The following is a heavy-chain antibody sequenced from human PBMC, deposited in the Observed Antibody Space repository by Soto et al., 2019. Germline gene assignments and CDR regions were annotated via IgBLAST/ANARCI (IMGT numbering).Heavy chain of an antibody. D-gene: IGHD3-10*01. CDR3: ARQGYYGSGSYSFYGMDV. V-gene: IGHV5-51*01. J-gene: IGHJ6*02. CDR2: IYPGDSDT. Sequence: PGESLKISCKGSGYSFTSYWIGWVRQMPGKGLEWMGIIYPGDSDTRYSPSFQGQVTISADKSISTAYLQWSSLKASDTAMYYCARQGYYGSGSYSFYGMDVWGQGTTVTVSS. CDR1: GYSFTSYW.